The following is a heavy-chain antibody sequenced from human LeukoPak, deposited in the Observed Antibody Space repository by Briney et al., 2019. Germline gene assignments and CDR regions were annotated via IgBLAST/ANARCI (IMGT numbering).Heavy chain of an antibody. D-gene: IGHD4-11*01. CDR3: ARSRRNDYSNYAFDY. CDR2: IYYSGGT. CDR1: GGSISIGGYY. V-gene: IGHV4-61*08. J-gene: IGHJ4*02. Sequence: SETLSLTCTVSGGSISIGGYYWTWVRQHPGKGLEWIGYIYYSGGTYYNPSLKGRVTISVDTSKSQFSLKLSSVTAADTAVYYCARSRRNDYSNYAFDYWGQGTLVTVSS.